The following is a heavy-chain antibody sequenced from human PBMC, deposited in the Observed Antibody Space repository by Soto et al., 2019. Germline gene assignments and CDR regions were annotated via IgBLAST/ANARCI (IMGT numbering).Heavy chain of an antibody. Sequence: GGSLRLSCAASGFTFSGSAIHWVRQASGKGLEWVGRIKTKGNNYATAYGASLKGRFTISREDSESTAYLQMNSLKTDDTAVYYCASSPDADCGASDCRNWFDPWGQGTLVTVSS. CDR3: ASSPDADCGASDCRNWFDP. D-gene: IGHD2-21*01. J-gene: IGHJ5*02. CDR2: IKTKGNNYAT. CDR1: GFTFSGSA. V-gene: IGHV3-73*01.